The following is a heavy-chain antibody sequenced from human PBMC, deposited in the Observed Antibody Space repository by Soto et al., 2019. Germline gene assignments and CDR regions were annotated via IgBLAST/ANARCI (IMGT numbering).Heavy chain of an antibody. V-gene: IGHV4-4*07. J-gene: IGHJ5*02. D-gene: IGHD6-19*01. CDR1: GGSISSYY. CDR3: ARERLAVAGKGGWFDP. CDR2: IYTSGST. Sequence: SETLSLTCTVSGGSISSYYWSWIRQPAGKGLEWIGRIYTSGSTNYNPSLKSRVTISADTSKNQFSLKLRSVTAADTAVYYCARERLAVAGKGGWFDPWGQETLVTVSS.